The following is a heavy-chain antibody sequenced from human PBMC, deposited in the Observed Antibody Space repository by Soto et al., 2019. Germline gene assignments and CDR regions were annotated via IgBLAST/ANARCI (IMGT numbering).Heavy chain of an antibody. Sequence: GVTLRRSCSASAYPDSNHGNSWARPDPGKGLEWVGRIKSKSDGETTDYAAPVKGRFTISRDDSEKTLHLQMNSLKAEDSAIYYRATAGPELYYYYYGRDVWGQGTTVTVS. D-gene: IGHD1-7*01. CDR3: ATAGPELYYYYYGRDV. CDR1: AYPDSNHG. J-gene: IGHJ6*02. CDR2: IKSKSDGETT. V-gene: IGHV3-15*01.